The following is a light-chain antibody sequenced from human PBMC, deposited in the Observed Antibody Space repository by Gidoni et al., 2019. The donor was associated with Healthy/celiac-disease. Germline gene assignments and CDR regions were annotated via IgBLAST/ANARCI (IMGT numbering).Light chain of an antibody. J-gene: IGLJ3*02. CDR1: SSDVGGYNY. Sequence: QSALTHPASVSGSPGPSITISGPVTSSDVGGYNYVSWYQQHPGKAPKLMIYEVSNRPSGVSILFSCSKSGNTASLTISGLQAEDEGDYYCSSYTSSSTPVVFGGGTKLTVL. V-gene: IGLV2-14*01. CDR2: EVS. CDR3: SSYTSSSTPVV.